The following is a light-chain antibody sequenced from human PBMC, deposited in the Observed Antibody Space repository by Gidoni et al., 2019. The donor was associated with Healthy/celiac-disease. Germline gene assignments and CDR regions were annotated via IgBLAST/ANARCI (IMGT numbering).Light chain of an antibody. CDR1: SSDVGGGNY. CDR3: SSYTSSSTVV. CDR2: DVS. V-gene: IGLV2-14*01. Sequence: QSALTQPASVSWSPGPSITISCSGTSSDVGGGNYGSWYQQHPGKAHKLMMYDVSKRPSGVSNRFSGSKSGNTASLTIAGLQAEDEADYYCSSYTSSSTVVFGGGTKLTVL. J-gene: IGLJ2*01.